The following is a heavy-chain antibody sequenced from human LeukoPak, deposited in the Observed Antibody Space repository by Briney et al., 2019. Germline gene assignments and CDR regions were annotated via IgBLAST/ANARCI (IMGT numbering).Heavy chain of an antibody. CDR1: GGSFSGYY. CDR2: IYYSGST. Sequence: SETLSLTCAVYGGSFSGYYWSWIRQPPGKGLEWIGYIYYSGSTYYNPSLKSRVTISVDTSKNQFSLKLNSVTAADTAVYYCATGWRHWGQGTLVTVSS. J-gene: IGHJ4*02. D-gene: IGHD2-15*01. CDR3: ATGWRH. V-gene: IGHV4-34*11.